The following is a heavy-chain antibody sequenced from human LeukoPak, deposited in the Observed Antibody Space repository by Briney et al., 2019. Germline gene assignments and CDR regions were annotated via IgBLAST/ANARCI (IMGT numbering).Heavy chain of an antibody. D-gene: IGHD2-2*01. J-gene: IGHJ4*02. CDR1: GFTFNIFA. V-gene: IGHV3-64*01. CDR2: VCADGGST. CDR3: ARRQCTSSSCYLDY. Sequence: PGGSLRLSCAASGFTFNIFAINWVRQAPGKGLEYVSAVCADGGSTYYANSVKGRFTISRDNSKDMLYLQMGSLRGDDVAVYYCARRQCTSSSCYLDYWGQGTLVTVSS.